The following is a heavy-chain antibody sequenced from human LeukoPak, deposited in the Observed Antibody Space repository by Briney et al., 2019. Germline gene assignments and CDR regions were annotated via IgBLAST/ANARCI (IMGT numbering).Heavy chain of an antibody. Sequence: SETLSLTCTVSGGSISSYYWSWIRQPPGKGLEWIGYIYYGGSTNYNPSLKSRVTISVDTSKNQFSLTLSSVTAADTAVYYCARHRGPVWFGELFYYYYGMDVWGQGTTVTVSS. CDR1: GGSISSYY. V-gene: IGHV4-59*08. CDR3: ARHRGPVWFGELFYYYYGMDV. J-gene: IGHJ6*02. CDR2: IYYGGST. D-gene: IGHD3-10*01.